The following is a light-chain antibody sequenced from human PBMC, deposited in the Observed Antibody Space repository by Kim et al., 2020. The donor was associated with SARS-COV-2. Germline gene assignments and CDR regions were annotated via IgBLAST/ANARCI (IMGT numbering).Light chain of an antibody. CDR1: VLTKNY. CDR2: KDS. J-gene: IGLJ3*02. CDR3: YSAADNNVV. Sequence: SYELTQPSSMSVSPGQTARITCSGDVLTKNYARWFQQKPGQAPVLVIYKDSERPSGIPERFSGSSSGTTVTLTISGAQVEDEADYYCYSAADNNVVFGGGTQLTVL. V-gene: IGLV3-27*01.